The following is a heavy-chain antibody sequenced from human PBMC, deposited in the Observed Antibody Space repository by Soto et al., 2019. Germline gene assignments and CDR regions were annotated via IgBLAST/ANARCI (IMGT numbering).Heavy chain of an antibody. Sequence: GGSLRLSCAASGFTFSSYGMHWVRQAPGKGLEWVAVIWYDGSNKYYADSVKGRFTISRDNSKNTLYLQMNSLRAEDTAVYYCARGTYYSDSSGYQGFDYWGQGTLVTVSS. J-gene: IGHJ4*02. CDR3: ARGTYYSDSSGYQGFDY. V-gene: IGHV3-33*01. D-gene: IGHD3-22*01. CDR2: IWYDGSNK. CDR1: GFTFSSYG.